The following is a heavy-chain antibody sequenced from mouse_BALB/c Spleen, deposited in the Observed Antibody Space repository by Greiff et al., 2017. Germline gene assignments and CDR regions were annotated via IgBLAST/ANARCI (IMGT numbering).Heavy chain of an antibody. V-gene: IGHV1-87*01. CDR1: GYTFTSYW. J-gene: IGHJ1*01. CDR3: ARDYGPYFDV. CDR2: IYPGDGDT. D-gene: IGHD1-1*01. Sequence: VKLQESGAELARPGASVKLSCKASGYTFTSYWMQWVKQRPGQGLEWIGAIYPGDGDTRYTQKFKGKATLTADKSSSTAYMQLSSLASEDSAVYYCARDYGPYFDVWGAGTTVTVSS.